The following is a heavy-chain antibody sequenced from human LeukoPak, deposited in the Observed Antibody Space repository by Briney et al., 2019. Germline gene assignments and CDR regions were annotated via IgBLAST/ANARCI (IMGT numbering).Heavy chain of an antibody. CDR3: ARGYYDSRYYNYYMGV. CDR1: GGSISSYH. Sequence: KPSETLSLTCTVSGGSISSYHWSWVRQPAGKGLEWIGRLYTTGTTSYNPSLKSRVTMSVDTSKNQFSLKLSSVTAADTAVYYCARGYYDSRYYNYYMGVWGKGTTVTVSS. CDR2: LYTTGTT. J-gene: IGHJ6*03. V-gene: IGHV4-4*07. D-gene: IGHD3-22*01.